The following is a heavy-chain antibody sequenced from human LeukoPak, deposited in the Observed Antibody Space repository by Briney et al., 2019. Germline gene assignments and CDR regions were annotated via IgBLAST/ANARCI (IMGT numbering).Heavy chain of an antibody. CDR3: ARDLPGDGLCNFDY. Sequence: SSETLSLTCTVSGGSISSSSYYWGWIRQPPGKGLEWIGSIYYSGSTYYNPSLKSRVTISVDTSKNQFSLQLNSVTPEDTAVYYCARDLPGDGLCNFDYWGQGTLVTVSS. CDR2: IYYSGST. D-gene: IGHD7-27*01. CDR1: GGSISSSSYY. V-gene: IGHV4-39*02. J-gene: IGHJ4*02.